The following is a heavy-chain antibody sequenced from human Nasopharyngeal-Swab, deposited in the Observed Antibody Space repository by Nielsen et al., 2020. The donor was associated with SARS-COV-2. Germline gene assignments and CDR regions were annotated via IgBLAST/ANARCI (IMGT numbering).Heavy chain of an antibody. Sequence: SETLSLTCPVSGGSISSYYWSWIRQPPGKGLEWIGYIYYSGSTNYNPSLKSRVTISVDTSKNQFSLKLSSVTAADTAVYYCARVSTVPAAQSRYYGMDVWGQGTTVTVSS. CDR3: ARVSTVPAAQSRYYGMDV. V-gene: IGHV4-59*01. D-gene: IGHD2-2*01. CDR1: GGSISSYY. CDR2: IYYSGST. J-gene: IGHJ6*02.